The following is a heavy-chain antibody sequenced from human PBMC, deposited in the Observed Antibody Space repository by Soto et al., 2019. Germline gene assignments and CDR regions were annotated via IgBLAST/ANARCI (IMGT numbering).Heavy chain of an antibody. D-gene: IGHD2-2*01. Sequence: AGGSLRLSCSASGFTFSDYYMSWIRQAPGKGLEWVSYISSSGSTIYYADSVKGRFTISRDNAKNSLYLQMNSLRVEDTAVYYCARGYCRSTRCWCFDYWGQGTLVTVSS. CDR1: GFTFSDYY. CDR2: ISSSGSTI. V-gene: IGHV3-11*01. J-gene: IGHJ4*02. CDR3: ARGYCRSTRCWCFDY.